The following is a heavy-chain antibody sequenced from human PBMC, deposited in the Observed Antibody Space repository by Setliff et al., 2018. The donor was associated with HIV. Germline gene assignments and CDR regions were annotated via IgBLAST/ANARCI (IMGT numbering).Heavy chain of an antibody. Sequence: SVKVSCKASGGTFSSYAISWVRRAPGQGLEWVGLIDPEDDETLFAQKFQGRVTITTDESTSTAYMELSSLRSEDTAVYYCARDNLRAKRDTAMVFALWGQGTLVTVSS. V-gene: IGHV1-69*05. J-gene: IGHJ4*02. CDR3: ARDNLRAKRDTAMVFAL. CDR2: IDPEDDET. CDR1: GGTFSSYA. D-gene: IGHD5-18*01.